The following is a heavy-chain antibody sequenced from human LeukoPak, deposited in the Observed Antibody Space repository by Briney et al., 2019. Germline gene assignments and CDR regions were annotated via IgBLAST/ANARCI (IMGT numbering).Heavy chain of an antibody. J-gene: IGHJ6*03. Sequence: HPGGSLRLSCAASGFTFSSYAMSWVRQAPGKGLEWVPAISGSGGSTYYADSVKGRFTISRDNSKNTLYLQMNSLRAEDTAVYYCAKRNYYDSSGYYYYYMDVWGKGTTVTVSS. CDR2: ISGSGGST. CDR3: AKRNYYDSSGYYYYYMDV. CDR1: GFTFSSYA. V-gene: IGHV3-23*01. D-gene: IGHD3-22*01.